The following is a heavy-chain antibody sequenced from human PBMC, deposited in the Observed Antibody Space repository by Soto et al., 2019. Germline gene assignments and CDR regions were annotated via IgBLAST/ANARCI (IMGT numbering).Heavy chain of an antibody. CDR2: IYYSGST. Sequence: SGTLSLTCAVSGGSISSGDYYWSWIRQPPGKGLEWSGDIYYSGSTYYNPCLKSRVAISVDTSKNQFSLKLSSVTAADTAVYYCARVGYSSSRYYYYGMDVWGQGNTVT. CDR3: ARVGYSSSRYYYYGMDV. CDR1: GGSISSGDYY. D-gene: IGHD6-13*01. J-gene: IGHJ6*02. V-gene: IGHV4-30-4*01.